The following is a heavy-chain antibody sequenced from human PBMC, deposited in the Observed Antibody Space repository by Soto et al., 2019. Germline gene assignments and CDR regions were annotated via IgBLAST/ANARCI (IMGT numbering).Heavy chain of an antibody. D-gene: IGHD3-3*01. CDR2: IIPIFGTA. CDR1: GGTFSRYA. CDR3: ARELTTYYATNWFDP. J-gene: IGHJ5*02. Sequence: VKVSCKASGGTFSRYAISWVGQATGQGVEWMVGIIPIFGTANYAQKFQGRVTITADESTSTAYMELSSLRSEDTAVYYCARELTTYYATNWFDPWGQGTLVTVSS. V-gene: IGHV1-69*13.